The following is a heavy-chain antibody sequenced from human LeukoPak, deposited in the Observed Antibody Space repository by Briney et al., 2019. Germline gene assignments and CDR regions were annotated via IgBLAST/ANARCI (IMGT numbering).Heavy chain of an antibody. CDR3: AKKVDCSSTSCYGPWFDP. J-gene: IGHJ5*02. CDR2: ISGSGGST. CDR1: GFTFSSYA. V-gene: IGHV3-23*01. D-gene: IGHD2-2*01. Sequence: PGASLRLSCAASGFTFSSYAMSWVRQAPGKGLEWVSAISGSGGSTYYADSVKGRFTISGDNSKNTLYLQMNSLRAEDTAVYYCAKKVDCSSTSCYGPWFDPWGQGTLVTVSS.